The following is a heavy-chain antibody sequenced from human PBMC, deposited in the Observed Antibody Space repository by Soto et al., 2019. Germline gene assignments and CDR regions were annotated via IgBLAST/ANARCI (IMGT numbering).Heavy chain of an antibody. CDR3: ARDPTPPSPPYYYDSSGYSNWFDP. D-gene: IGHD3-22*01. V-gene: IGHV1-69*01. CDR2: IIPIFGTA. J-gene: IGHJ5*02. Sequence: QVQLVQSGAEVKKPGSSVKVSCKASGGTFSSYAISWVRQAPGQGREWMGGIIPIFGTANYAQKFQGRVTITAYESTSTDYMELSSLRSEDTAVYYCARDPTPPSPPYYYDSSGYSNWFDPWGQGTLVTVSS. CDR1: GGTFSSYA.